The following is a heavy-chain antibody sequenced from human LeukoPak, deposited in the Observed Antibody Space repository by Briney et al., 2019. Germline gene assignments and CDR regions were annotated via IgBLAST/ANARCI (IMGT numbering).Heavy chain of an antibody. CDR2: IYTSGST. V-gene: IGHV4-4*07. D-gene: IGHD3-10*01. CDR1: GGSISSYY. J-gene: IGHJ6*03. CDR3: ARDGDYYGSPGGYYYMDV. Sequence: PSETLSLTCTVSGGSISSYYWSWIRQPAGKGLEWIGRIYTSGSTNYNPSLKSRVTMSVDTSKNQFSLKLSSVTAADTAVYYCARDGDYYGSPGGYYYMDVWGKGTTVTISS.